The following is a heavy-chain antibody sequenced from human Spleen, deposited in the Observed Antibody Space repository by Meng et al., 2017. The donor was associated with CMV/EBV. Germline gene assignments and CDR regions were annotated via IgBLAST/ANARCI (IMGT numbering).Heavy chain of an antibody. CDR1: GFNFDDYA. J-gene: IGHJ4*02. CDR2: ISWTSNSV. CDR3: ARDVPTRIAVAGSSFDY. Sequence: GGSLRLSCAASGFNFDDYAMHWVRQAPGKGLEWVSAISWTSNSVGYADSVKGRFTILRDNAKNSLYLQMNSLRAEDTAVYYCARDVPTRIAVAGSSFDYWGQGTLFTVSS. V-gene: IGHV3-9*01. D-gene: IGHD6-19*01.